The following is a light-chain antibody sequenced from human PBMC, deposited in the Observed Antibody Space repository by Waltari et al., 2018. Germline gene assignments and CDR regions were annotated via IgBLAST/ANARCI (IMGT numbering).Light chain of an antibody. CDR2: WAS. CDR3: HKYLSTPWT. V-gene: IGKV4-1*01. CDR1: QSLLFSSNNENY. J-gene: IGKJ1*01. Sequence: DLGMTQSPDSLAVSLGERATINCKSRQSLLFSSNNENYLAWYQQKAGQPPKLLISWASTRESGLPDRFTGSGSGTDFTLTISSLQAEDVAVYFCHKYLSTPWTFGQGTKVEIK.